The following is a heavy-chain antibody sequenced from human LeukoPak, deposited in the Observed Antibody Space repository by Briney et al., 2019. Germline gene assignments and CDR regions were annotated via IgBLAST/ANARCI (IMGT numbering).Heavy chain of an antibody. Sequence: KASETLSLTCTVSGGSISSSSYYWGWIRQPPGKGLEWIGTIYYSGTTYYNPSLKSRVTISADTSKNHFSLELSSVTAADTAVYYCARPGHSYYYMDVWGKGTTVTVSS. J-gene: IGHJ6*03. D-gene: IGHD1-1*01. V-gene: IGHV4-39*02. CDR2: IYYSGTT. CDR3: ARPGHSYYYMDV. CDR1: GGSISSSSYY.